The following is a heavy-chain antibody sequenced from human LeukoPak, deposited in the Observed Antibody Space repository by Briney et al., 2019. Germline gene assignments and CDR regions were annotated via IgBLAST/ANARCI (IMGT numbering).Heavy chain of an antibody. CDR1: GFTFTDYY. D-gene: IGHD4-23*01. CDR3: ARDQATTTVVISDAFDI. CDR2: ITNSGTTI. Sequence: GGSLRLSCAASGFTFTDYYMSWIRQAPGKGLEWVSYITNSGTTIYYADSVKGRFTISRDNAKNSLYLQMNSLRAEDTAVYYCARDQATTTVVISDAFDIWGQGTMVTVSS. J-gene: IGHJ3*02. V-gene: IGHV3-11*01.